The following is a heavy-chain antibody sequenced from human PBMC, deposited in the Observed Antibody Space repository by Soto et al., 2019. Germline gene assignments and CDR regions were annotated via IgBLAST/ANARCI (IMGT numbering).Heavy chain of an antibody. J-gene: IGHJ6*02. CDR1: GYSFTDYH. CDR2: INPKSGGT. CDR3: ARGDSTDCSNGVCSFFYNHDMDV. D-gene: IGHD2-8*01. V-gene: IGHV1-2*04. Sequence: ASVKVSCKASGYSFTDYHIHWVRQTPGQGLEWLGRINPKSGGTSTAQKFQGWVTMTTDTSISTASMELTRLTSDDTAIYYCARGDSTDCSNGVCSFFYNHDMDVWGQGTAVTVSS.